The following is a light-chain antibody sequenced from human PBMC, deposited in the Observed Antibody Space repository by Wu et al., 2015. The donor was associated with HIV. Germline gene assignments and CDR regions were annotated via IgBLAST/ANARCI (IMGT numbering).Light chain of an antibody. CDR1: QSVSSSY. CDR3: QQYVTSLWT. Sequence: ETVLTQSPGTLSLSPGERVTLSCRASQSVSSSYLAWYQQKPGQAPRLLISGAFIRATGIPDRFSASGSGTDFTLTINRLEPEDFAVYYCQQYVTSLWTFGQGTKVEIK. V-gene: IGKV3-20*01. J-gene: IGKJ1*01. CDR2: GAF.